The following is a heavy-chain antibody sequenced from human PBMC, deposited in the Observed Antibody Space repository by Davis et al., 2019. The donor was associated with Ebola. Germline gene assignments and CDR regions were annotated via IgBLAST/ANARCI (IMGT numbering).Heavy chain of an antibody. CDR2: ISSSSSTI. CDR3: ARGDGYSYGLGGKGYFDL. D-gene: IGHD5-18*01. J-gene: IGHJ2*01. CDR1: GFTFSSYG. V-gene: IGHV3-48*02. Sequence: GESLKISCAASGFTFSSYGMNWVRQAPGKGLEWVSYISSSSSTIYYADSVKGRFTISRDNAKNSLYLQMNSLRDEDTAVYYCARGDGYSYGLGGKGYFDLWGRGTLVTVSS.